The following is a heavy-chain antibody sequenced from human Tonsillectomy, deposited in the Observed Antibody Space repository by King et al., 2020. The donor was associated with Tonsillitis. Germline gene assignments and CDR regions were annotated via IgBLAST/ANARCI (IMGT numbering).Heavy chain of an antibody. CDR1: GYTFSGYG. D-gene: IGHD3-9*01. Sequence: QLVQSGAEVKKPGASVKVSCKASGYTFSGYGFSWVRQAPGQGLEWMGWISGYNGITNYAQKFQGRVVVTIDTATTTAYMELRSLSSDDTAVYDCARSRETVLRYFDWLFDFWGQGTLVTVSS. V-gene: IGHV1-18*04. CDR3: ARSRETVLRYFDWLFDF. CDR2: ISGYNGIT. J-gene: IGHJ4*02.